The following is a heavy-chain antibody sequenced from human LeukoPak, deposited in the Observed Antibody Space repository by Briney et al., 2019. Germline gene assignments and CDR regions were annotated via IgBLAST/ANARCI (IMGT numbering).Heavy chain of an antibody. V-gene: IGHV4-61*05. Sequence: PSETLSLTCTVSGGSITISSYYWNWIRQPPGKGLEWIGYIYYSGNTNYNPSLKSRVTISVDTSKNQFSLKLSSVTAADTAVYYCARGSGPWDYWGQGTLVTVSS. CDR2: IYYSGNT. J-gene: IGHJ4*02. D-gene: IGHD7-27*01. CDR3: ARGSGPWDY. CDR1: GGSITISSYY.